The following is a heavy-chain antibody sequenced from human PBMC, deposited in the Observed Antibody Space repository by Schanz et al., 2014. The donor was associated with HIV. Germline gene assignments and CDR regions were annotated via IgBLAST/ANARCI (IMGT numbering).Heavy chain of an antibody. Sequence: QVQLVLSGAEVKRPGASVKVSCKASGYTFTSYGITWVRQAPGQGLEWMGWISTYNGNTIYAQKFQGRVTMTTDTSTSTAYMELRSLRSDDTAVYYCARGERTVHDAFDIWGQGTMVTVSS. V-gene: IGHV1-18*01. J-gene: IGHJ3*02. CDR3: ARGERTVHDAFDI. D-gene: IGHD4-17*01. CDR2: ISTYNGNT. CDR1: GYTFTSYG.